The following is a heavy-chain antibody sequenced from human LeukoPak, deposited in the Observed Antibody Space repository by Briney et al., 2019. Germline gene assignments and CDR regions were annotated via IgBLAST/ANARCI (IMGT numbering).Heavy chain of an antibody. D-gene: IGHD5-18*01. J-gene: IGHJ4*02. V-gene: IGHV3-23*01. CDR1: GVTLSSYA. CDR3: AGRPTGYSSGYIH. Sequence: GGSLRLSCAASGVTLSSYAMSWARQAPGKGLDWVSVISGSAHKIRYADSVKGRFTISRDSSENIVYLQMNNLRVEDTAVYYCAGRPTGYSSGYIHWGQGTLVTVSS. CDR2: ISGSAHKI.